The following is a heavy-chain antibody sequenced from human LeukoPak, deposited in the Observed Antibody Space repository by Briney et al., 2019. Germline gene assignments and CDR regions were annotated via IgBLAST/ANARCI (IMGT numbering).Heavy chain of an antibody. CDR3: ASPGYNWNYKYFQH. Sequence: GSLRLSCAASGFTFSSYAMSWVRQAPGKGLEWIGEINHSGSTNYNPSLKSRVTISVDTSKNQFSLKLSSVTAADTAVYYCASPGYNWNYKYFQHWGQGTLVTVSS. V-gene: IGHV4-34*01. CDR2: INHSGST. CDR1: GFTFSSYA. J-gene: IGHJ1*01. D-gene: IGHD1-7*01.